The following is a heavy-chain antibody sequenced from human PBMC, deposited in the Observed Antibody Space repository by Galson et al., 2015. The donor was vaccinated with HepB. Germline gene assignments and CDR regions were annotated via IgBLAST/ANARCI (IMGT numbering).Heavy chain of an antibody. Sequence: CAISGDSVSSNSAAWNWIRQSPSRGLEWLGRTYYRSKWYNDYAVSVKSRITINPDTSKNQFSLQLNSVTPEDTAVYYCARDGYYDSSGYSSQQKLFDYWGQGTLVTVSS. D-gene: IGHD3-22*01. CDR1: GDSVSSNSAA. V-gene: IGHV6-1*01. CDR2: TYYRSKWYN. J-gene: IGHJ4*02. CDR3: ARDGYYDSSGYSSQQKLFDY.